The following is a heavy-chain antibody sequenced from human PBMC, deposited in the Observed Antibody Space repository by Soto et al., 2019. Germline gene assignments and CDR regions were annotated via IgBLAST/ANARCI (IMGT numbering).Heavy chain of an antibody. J-gene: IGHJ3*02. CDR2: IKQDGSEK. Sequence: GGSLRLSCVASGFTFSSYWMSWVRQAPGKGLEWVANIKQDGSEKYYVDSVKGRFTISRDNAKNSLYLQMNSLKAEDTAVYYCARDQGSGWYVGAFDIWGQGTMVTVSS. D-gene: IGHD6-19*01. V-gene: IGHV3-7*01. CDR3: ARDQGSGWYVGAFDI. CDR1: GFTFSSYW.